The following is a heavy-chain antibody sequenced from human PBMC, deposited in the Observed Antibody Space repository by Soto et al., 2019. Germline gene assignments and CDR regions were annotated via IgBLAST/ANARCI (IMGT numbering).Heavy chain of an antibody. Sequence: ASVKVSCKASGYTFTSYGISWVRQAPGQGLEWMGWISAYNGNTNYAQKLQGRVTMTTDTSTSTAYMELRRLRSDDTAVYYCARETTEQGGIADRRSNHDAFDIWGQGTMVTVSS. CDR2: ISAYNGNT. J-gene: IGHJ3*02. V-gene: IGHV1-18*01. CDR1: GYTFTSYG. D-gene: IGHD6-6*01. CDR3: ARETTEQGGIADRRSNHDAFDI.